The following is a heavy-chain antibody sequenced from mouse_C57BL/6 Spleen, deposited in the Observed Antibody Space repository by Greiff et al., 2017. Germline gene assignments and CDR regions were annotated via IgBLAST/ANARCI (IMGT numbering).Heavy chain of an antibody. V-gene: IGHV14-1*01. CDR1: GFNIKDYY. J-gene: IGHJ4*01. Sequence: VQLQQSGAELVRPGASVKLSCTASGFNIKDYYMHWVKQRPEQGLEWIGRIDPEDGVTEYAPKFQGKATMTADTSPNTAYLQLSSLTSEDTAVYYCLITTVDYAMDYWGQGTSVTVSS. CDR3: LITTVDYAMDY. D-gene: IGHD1-1*01. CDR2: IDPEDGVT.